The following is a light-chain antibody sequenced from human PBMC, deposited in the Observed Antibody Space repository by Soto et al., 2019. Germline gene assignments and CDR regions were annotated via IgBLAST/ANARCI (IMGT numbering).Light chain of an antibody. CDR2: GIS. J-gene: IGLJ1*01. V-gene: IGLV1-40*01. CDR1: SSNIGAGYD. Sequence: QSVLTQPPSVSGAPGQKVTISCTGGSSNIGAGYDVNWYQQLPGTAPKLLISGISDRPSGVPDRSSGSKSGTSASLAITGLQAEDETDYYCQSFDSGLSGYVFGTGTKVTVL. CDR3: QSFDSGLSGYV.